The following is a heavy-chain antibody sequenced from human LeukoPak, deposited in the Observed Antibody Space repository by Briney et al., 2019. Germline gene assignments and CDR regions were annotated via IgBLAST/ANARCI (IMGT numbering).Heavy chain of an antibody. D-gene: IGHD3-3*02. CDR2: ISTSGSNI. J-gene: IGHJ4*02. CDR3: ARWTTISNFDY. V-gene: IGHV3-48*03. Sequence: PGGSLTLSCAGSGFSFSSFEMNWVRQAPGKGLEWVSYISTSGSNIHYAGSVKGRFTISRDNAKNSLYLQMNSLREEDTAVYYCARWTTISNFDYWGQGTLVTVSS. CDR1: GFSFSSFE.